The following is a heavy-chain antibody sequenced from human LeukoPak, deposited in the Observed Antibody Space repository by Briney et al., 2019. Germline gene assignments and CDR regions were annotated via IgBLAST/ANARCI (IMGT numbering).Heavy chain of an antibody. CDR3: ARDSGSYYGAYYGMDV. CDR1: GFTFSSHW. CDR2: IKQDGSEK. J-gene: IGHJ6*02. D-gene: IGHD1-26*01. Sequence: PGGSLRLSCAASGFTFSSHWMSWVRQAPGKGLEWVANIKQDGSEKCYVDSVKGRFTISGDNAKKSLYLQMNSLRSEDTAVYFCARDSGSYYGAYYGMDVWGQGTTVTVSS. V-gene: IGHV3-7*01.